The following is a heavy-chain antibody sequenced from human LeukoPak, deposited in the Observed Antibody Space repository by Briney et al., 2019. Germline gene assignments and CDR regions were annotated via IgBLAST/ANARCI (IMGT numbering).Heavy chain of an antibody. J-gene: IGHJ5*02. Sequence: SETLSLTCTVSAGSISSDSYYWSWIRQPPGKGLEWIGYIYYSGSTNYKPSLKSRVTISVDTSKNQFSLKLSSVTAADTAVYYCARGGYYGSGNDFRFDPWGQGTLVTVSS. CDR2: IYYSGST. D-gene: IGHD3-10*01. V-gene: IGHV4-61*01. CDR1: AGSISSDSYY. CDR3: ARGGYYGSGNDFRFDP.